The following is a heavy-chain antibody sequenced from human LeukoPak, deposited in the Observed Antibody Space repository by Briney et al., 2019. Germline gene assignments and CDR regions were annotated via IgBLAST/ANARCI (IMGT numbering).Heavy chain of an antibody. CDR3: ARTVLLWFGELLPAPADY. CDR1: GYTFTGYY. V-gene: IGHV1-2*02. D-gene: IGHD3-10*01. Sequence: ASVKVSCKASGYTFTGYYMHWVRQAPGQGLEWMGWINPNSGGTNYAQKLQGRITMTTDTSTSTAYMELRSLRSDDTAVYYCARTVLLWFGELLPAPADYWGQGTLVTVSS. J-gene: IGHJ4*02. CDR2: INPNSGGT.